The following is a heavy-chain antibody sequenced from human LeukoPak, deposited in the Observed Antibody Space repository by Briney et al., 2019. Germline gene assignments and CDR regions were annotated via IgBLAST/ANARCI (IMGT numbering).Heavy chain of an antibody. CDR2: IYHSERT. CDR1: GGSISSYY. D-gene: IGHD3-16*01. V-gene: IGHV4-59*01. J-gene: IGHJ3*02. CDR3: ARDAYTFGYGAFDI. Sequence: PSETPSLTCTASGGSISSYYWTWIRQPPGKGVKWIGYIYHSERTTYNPYLESRVTISAHTSKNQFSLRLNSVTAADTAVYYCARDAYTFGYGAFDIWGQGTMVAVSS.